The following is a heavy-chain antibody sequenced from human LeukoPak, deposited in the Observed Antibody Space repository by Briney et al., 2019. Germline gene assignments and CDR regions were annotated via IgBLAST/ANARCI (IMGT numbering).Heavy chain of an antibody. CDR1: GFTFSNAW. D-gene: IGHD1-26*01. V-gene: IGHV3-15*01. Sequence: GGSLRLPCAASGFTFSNAWMSWARQAPGKGLEWVGLIKSKTDGGTTDCTAPVKGRFTISRDDSKNTLYMQMNSLKTDDTAVYYCTTLGATTQGGFDYWGQGTLVTVSS. CDR2: IKSKTDGGTT. CDR3: TTLGATTQGGFDY. J-gene: IGHJ4*02.